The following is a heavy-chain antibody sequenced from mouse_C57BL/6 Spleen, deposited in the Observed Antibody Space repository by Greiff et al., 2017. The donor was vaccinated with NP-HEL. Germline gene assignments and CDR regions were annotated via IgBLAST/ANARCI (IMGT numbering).Heavy chain of an antibody. D-gene: IGHD1-1*01. J-gene: IGHJ1*03. V-gene: IGHV1-81*01. CDR2: IYPRSGNT. CDR1: GYTFTSYG. CDR3: AREATVVPHWYFDV. Sequence: VQRVESGAELARPGASVKLSCKASGYTFTSYGISWVKQRTGQGLEWIGEIYPRSGNTYYNEKFKGKATLTADKSSSTAYMELRSLTSEDSAVYFCAREATVVPHWYFDVWGTGTTVTVSS.